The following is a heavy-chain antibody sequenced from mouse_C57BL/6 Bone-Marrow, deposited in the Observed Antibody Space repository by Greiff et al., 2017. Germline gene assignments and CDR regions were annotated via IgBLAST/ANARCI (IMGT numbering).Heavy chain of an antibody. CDR1: GYSFTDYN. CDR3: ARGYDYDYARDY. D-gene: IGHD2-4*01. V-gene: IGHV1-39*01. J-gene: IGHJ4*01. Sequence: VQLQQSGPELVKPGASVKISCKASGYSFTDYNMNWVKQSNGKSLEWIGVINPNYGTTSYNQKFKGKATLTVDQSSSTAYLQLNSLTSEDAAVYYGARGYDYDYARDYGGQGNSVTVAA. CDR2: INPNYGTT.